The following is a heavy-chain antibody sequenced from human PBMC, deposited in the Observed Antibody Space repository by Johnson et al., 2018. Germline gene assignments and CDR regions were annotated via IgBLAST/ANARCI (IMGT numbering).Heavy chain of an antibody. J-gene: IGHJ4*02. D-gene: IGHD4-17*01. CDR2: ISSTETI. Sequence: QVQLVESGGDLVKPGGSLRLSCVGTGFTFSDYYMNWIRQAPGKGPEWVSYISSTETIHYADSVKGRFTISRDNAKRSLYLEMNSLRAEDTAVYCCARGGRRGDRGDYGWGRHWGQGTLVTVSS. V-gene: IGHV3-11*01. CDR1: GFTFSDYY. CDR3: ARGGRRGDRGDYGWGRH.